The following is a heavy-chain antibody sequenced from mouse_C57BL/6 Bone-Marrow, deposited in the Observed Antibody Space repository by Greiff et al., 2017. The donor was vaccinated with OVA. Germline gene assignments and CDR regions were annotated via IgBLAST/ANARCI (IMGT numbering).Heavy chain of an antibody. CDR1: GYTFTSYW. Sequence: QVQLQQPGAELVKPGASVKLSCKASGYTFTSYWMQWVKQRPGQGLEWIGEIDPSDSYTNYNQKFKGKATLTVDTSSSTAYMQLSSLTSEDSAVYYCASQGGYFDYWGQGTTLTVSS. V-gene: IGHV1-50*01. CDR3: ASQGGYFDY. CDR2: IDPSDSYT. J-gene: IGHJ2*01.